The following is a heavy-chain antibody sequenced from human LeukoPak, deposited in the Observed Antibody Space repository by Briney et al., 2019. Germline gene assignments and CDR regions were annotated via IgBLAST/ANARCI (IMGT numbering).Heavy chain of an antibody. D-gene: IGHD5-18*01. CDR3: ARGQGYSYGYEWFDP. CDR1: GDSISSGDYY. V-gene: IGHV4-61*02. CDR2: ISSSGST. Sequence: PSETLSLTCTVSGDSISSGDYYWSWIRQPAGTGLEWIGRISSSGSTNYNPSLKNRVTISVDTSKNQFSLKLSSVTAADTAVYYCARGQGYSYGYEWFDPWGQGTLVTVSS. J-gene: IGHJ5*02.